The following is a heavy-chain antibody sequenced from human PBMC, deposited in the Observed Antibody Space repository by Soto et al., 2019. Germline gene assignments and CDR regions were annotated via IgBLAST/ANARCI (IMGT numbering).Heavy chain of an antibody. J-gene: IGHJ4*02. CDR2: MSPNSGRT. CDR1: GYTFSNHD. V-gene: IGHV1-8*01. Sequence: QVQLVQSGAEVKKPGASVKVSCKASGYTFSNHDINWVRQATGQGLEWMGWMSPNSGRTGYAQKFQGRVTMTRNHSISTAYMELSSLRSDDTAVYYCARGKRYTNDYWGQGTLVTVSS. CDR3: ARGKRYTNDY. D-gene: IGHD2-2*02.